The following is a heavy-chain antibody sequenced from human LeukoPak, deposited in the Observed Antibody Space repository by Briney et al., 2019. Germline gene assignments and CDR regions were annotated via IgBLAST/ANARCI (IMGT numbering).Heavy chain of an antibody. V-gene: IGHV5-51*01. CDR2: IYPDDSDT. CDR3: ASAGDSSGYYYFSAFDI. J-gene: IGHJ3*02. D-gene: IGHD3-22*01. CDR1: GYSFTNYW. Sequence: GESLKISCKGSGYSFTNYWIGWVRQMPGKGLEWMGVIYPDDSDTTYSPSFRGQVTISADKSISTAYLQWSSLKASDTAMYYCASAGDSSGYYYFSAFDIWGQGTMVTVSS.